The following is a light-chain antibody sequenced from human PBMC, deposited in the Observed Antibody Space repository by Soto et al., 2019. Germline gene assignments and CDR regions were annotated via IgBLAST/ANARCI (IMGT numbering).Light chain of an antibody. Sequence: EIVMTQSPPTLSVSPGERATLSCRASHSVTTNLAWSQKKPGQAPRPLIYAPPVRATGTPARFRVIGSGTEFTLTISSLQSEDFAVYYCQQYDERPPNLSFGGGTKVEIK. CDR2: APP. J-gene: IGKJ4*01. V-gene: IGKV3-15*01. CDR1: HSVTTN. CDR3: QQYDERPPNLS.